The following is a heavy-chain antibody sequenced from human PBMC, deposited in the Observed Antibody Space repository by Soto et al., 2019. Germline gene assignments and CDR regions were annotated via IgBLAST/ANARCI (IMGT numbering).Heavy chain of an antibody. D-gene: IGHD1-1*01. CDR3: ARGQFLGLDPYYFDY. CDR1: GYTFTSYG. J-gene: IGHJ4*02. V-gene: IGHV1-18*01. Sequence: ASVTVSCKASGYTFTSYGISWVRQAPGQGLEWMGWISAYNGNTNYAQKLQGRVTMTTDTSTSTAYMELRSLRSDDTAVYYCARGQFLGLDPYYFDYWGQGTLVTVSS. CDR2: ISAYNGNT.